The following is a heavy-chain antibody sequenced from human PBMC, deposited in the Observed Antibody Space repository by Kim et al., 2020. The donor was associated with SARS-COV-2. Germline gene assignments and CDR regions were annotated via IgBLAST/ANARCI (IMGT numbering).Heavy chain of an antibody. CDR3: SRAHITIFGVVIQNFDY. Sequence: SETLSLTCTVSGGSISSGGYYWSWIRQHPGKGLEWIGYIYYSGSTYYNPSLKSRVTISVDTSKNQFSLKLSSVTAADTAVYYCSRAHITIFGVVIQNFDYWGQGTLVTVSS. CDR1: GGSISSGGYY. V-gene: IGHV4-31*03. J-gene: IGHJ4*02. CDR2: IYYSGST. D-gene: IGHD3-3*01.